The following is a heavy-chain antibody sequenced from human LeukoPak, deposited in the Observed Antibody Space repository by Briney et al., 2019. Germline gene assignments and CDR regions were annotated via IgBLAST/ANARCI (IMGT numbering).Heavy chain of an antibody. CDR1: GGSFSGYY. CDR3: ARDHWGGERHAFDI. Sequence: SETLSLTCAVYGGSFSGYYWSWIRQPPGKGLEWIGEINHSGSTNYNPSLKSRVTISVDTSKNQFSLKLSSVTAADTAVYYCARDHWGGERHAFDIWGQGTLVTVSS. V-gene: IGHV4-34*01. J-gene: IGHJ4*02. CDR2: INHSGST. D-gene: IGHD2-21*01.